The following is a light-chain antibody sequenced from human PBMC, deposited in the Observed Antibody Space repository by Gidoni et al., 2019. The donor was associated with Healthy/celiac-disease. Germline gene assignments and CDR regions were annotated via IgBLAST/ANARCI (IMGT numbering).Light chain of an antibody. J-gene: IGKJ1*01. CDR3: QQYYSYPRT. V-gene: IGKV1-8*01. Sequence: AIRMTQSPSSFSASTGDRVTITCRASQGISSYLAWYQQKPMKAPKLLIYAASTLQSGVPSRFSGSGSGTDFTLTISCLHSEDFATYYCQQYYSYPRTFGQGTKVEIK. CDR1: QGISSY. CDR2: AAS.